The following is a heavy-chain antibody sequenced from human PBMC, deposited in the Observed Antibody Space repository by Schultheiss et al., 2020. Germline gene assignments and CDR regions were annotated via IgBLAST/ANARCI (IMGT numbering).Heavy chain of an antibody. CDR1: GFTFGDYA. Sequence: GGSLRLSCTASGFTFGDYAMSWFRQAPGKGLEWVSSIRGGGDTTYYADSVKGRFTISRDNSKNTLYLQMNSLRAEDTAVYYCARNYHILTATNPYYYMDVWGMGTTVTVSS. CDR3: ARNYHILTATNPYYYMDV. CDR2: IRGGGDTT. J-gene: IGHJ6*03. D-gene: IGHD3-9*01. V-gene: IGHV3-23*01.